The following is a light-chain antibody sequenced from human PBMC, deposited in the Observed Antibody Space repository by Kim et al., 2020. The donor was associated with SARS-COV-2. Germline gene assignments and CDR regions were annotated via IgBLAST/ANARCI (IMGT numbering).Light chain of an antibody. Sequence: DIVLTQSPGTLSLSPGERATLSCRASQIISSSFLSWYQQKPGQTPRLLMYGASTRATGIPDRFSGSGSGTDFTLTISRLEPEDFAVYYCQRFSTSPPYTFGQGTKLEI. CDR1: QIISSSF. J-gene: IGKJ2*01. V-gene: IGKV3-20*01. CDR2: GAS. CDR3: QRFSTSPPYT.